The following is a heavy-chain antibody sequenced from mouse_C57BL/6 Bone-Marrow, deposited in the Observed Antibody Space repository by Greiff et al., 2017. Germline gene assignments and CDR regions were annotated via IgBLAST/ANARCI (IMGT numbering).Heavy chain of an antibody. V-gene: IGHV5-17*01. CDR3: ARIGGYPFAMDY. J-gene: IGHJ4*01. D-gene: IGHD1-1*02. Sequence: EVHLVESGGGLVKPGGSLKLSCAASGFTFSDYGMHWVRQAPEKGLEWVAYISRGSSTIYYADTVKGRFTISRDNAKNTLFLQMTSLRSEDTAMYYCARIGGYPFAMDYWGQGTSVTVSS. CDR1: GFTFSDYG. CDR2: ISRGSSTI.